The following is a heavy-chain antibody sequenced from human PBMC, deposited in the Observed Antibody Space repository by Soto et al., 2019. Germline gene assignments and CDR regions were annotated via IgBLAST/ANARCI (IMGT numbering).Heavy chain of an antibody. CDR1: GFTFSSYG. Sequence: QVQLVESGGGVVQPGRSLRLSCAASGFTFSSYGMHWVRQAPGKGLEWVAVISYDGSNKYYADSVKGRFTISRDNSKNTLYLQMNSLRAEDTAVYYCAKDHYYDSSGSSPADYWGQGTLVTVSS. J-gene: IGHJ4*02. CDR2: ISYDGSNK. D-gene: IGHD3-22*01. CDR3: AKDHYYDSSGSSPADY. V-gene: IGHV3-30*18.